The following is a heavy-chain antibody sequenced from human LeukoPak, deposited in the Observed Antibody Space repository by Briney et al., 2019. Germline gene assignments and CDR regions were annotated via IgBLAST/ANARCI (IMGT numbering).Heavy chain of an antibody. J-gene: IGHJ4*02. Sequence: PGGSLRLSCSASGFTFSSYAMHWVRQAPGKGLDYVSAISSNGGSTYYADSVKGRFTISRDNSKNTLYLQMSSLRAEDTAVYYCVRGYSSSWSYFDYWGQGTLVTVSS. CDR1: GFTFSSYA. V-gene: IGHV3-64D*09. CDR2: ISSNGGST. D-gene: IGHD6-13*01. CDR3: VRGYSSSWSYFDY.